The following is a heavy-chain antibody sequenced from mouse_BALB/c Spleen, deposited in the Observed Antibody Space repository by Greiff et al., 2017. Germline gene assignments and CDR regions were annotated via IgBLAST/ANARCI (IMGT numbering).Heavy chain of an antibody. CDR1: GYTFTSYW. CDR2: INPSTGYT. V-gene: IGHV1-7*01. J-gene: IGHJ3*01. Sequence: QVQLQQSGAELAKPGASVKMSCKASGYTFTSYWMHWVKQRPGQGLEWIGYINPSTGYTEYNQKFKDKATLTADKSSSTAYMQLSSLTSEDSAVYYCAREHYYGSRDHWFAYWGQGTLVTVSA. D-gene: IGHD1-1*01. CDR3: AREHYYGSRDHWFAY.